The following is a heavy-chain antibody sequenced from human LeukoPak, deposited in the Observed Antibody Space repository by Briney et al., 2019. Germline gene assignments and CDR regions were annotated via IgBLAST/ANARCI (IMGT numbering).Heavy chain of an antibody. V-gene: IGHV3-23*01. CDR2: ISGSGGST. J-gene: IGHJ4*02. D-gene: IGHD3-22*01. CDR3: AKGSYYDSSGYHPLSFDY. CDR1: GFSFSLYA. Sequence: GGSLRLSCAASGFSFSLYAMAWVRQAPGKGLEWVSGISGSGGSTYYADSVKGRFTIFRDNSKNTLYLQMNSLRAKDTAVYYCAKGSYYDSSGYHPLSFDYWGQGTLVTVSS.